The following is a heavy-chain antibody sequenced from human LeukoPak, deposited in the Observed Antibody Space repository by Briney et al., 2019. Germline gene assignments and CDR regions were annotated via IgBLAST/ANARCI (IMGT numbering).Heavy chain of an antibody. Sequence: ASVKVSCKASGGTFSSYAISWVRQAPGQGLEWMGRIIPILGIANYAQKFQGRVTITADKSTSTAYMELSSLRSEDTAVYYCARDLSYYDSSGFPYGMDVWGQGTTVTVSS. CDR2: IIPILGIA. CDR1: GGTFSSYA. V-gene: IGHV1-69*04. D-gene: IGHD3-22*01. CDR3: ARDLSYYDSSGFPYGMDV. J-gene: IGHJ6*02.